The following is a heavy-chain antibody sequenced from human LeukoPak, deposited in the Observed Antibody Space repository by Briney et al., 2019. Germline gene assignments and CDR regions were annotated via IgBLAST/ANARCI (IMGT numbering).Heavy chain of an antibody. CDR1: GGSISSYY. CDR2: IYYSGST. Sequence: SETLSLTCTVSGGSISSYYWSWIRQPPGKGLEWIGYIYYSGSTNYNPSLKSRVTISVDTSKNQFSLKLGSVTAAGTAVYYCARRVSDPLKVDYWGQGTLVTVSS. J-gene: IGHJ4*02. V-gene: IGHV4-59*08. D-gene: IGHD3-22*01. CDR3: ARRVSDPLKVDY.